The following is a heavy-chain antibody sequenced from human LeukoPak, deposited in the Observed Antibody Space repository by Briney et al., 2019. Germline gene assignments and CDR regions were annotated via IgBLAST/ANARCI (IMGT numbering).Heavy chain of an antibody. CDR1: GFTFSSYW. D-gene: IGHD2-2*01. CDR3: ARDFRVEHIVVVPAAMPANSSSWPLDY. CDR2: IKQDGREK. J-gene: IGHJ4*02. Sequence: GGSLRLSFAASGFTFSSYWMSWVRQAPGKGLEWVANIKQDGREKYYVDSVKGRFTISRDNAKNSLYLQMNSLRAEDTAVYYCARDFRVEHIVVVPAAMPANSSSWPLDYWGQGTLVTVSS. V-gene: IGHV3-7*01.